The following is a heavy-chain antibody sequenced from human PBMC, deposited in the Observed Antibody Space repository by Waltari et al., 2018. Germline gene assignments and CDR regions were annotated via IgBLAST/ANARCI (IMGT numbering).Heavy chain of an antibody. CDR1: GFTFSSYG. J-gene: IGHJ6*02. D-gene: IGHD2-15*01. CDR3: TSCSGGSCYYYGMDV. V-gene: IGHV3-30*03. Sequence: QVQLVESGGGVVQPGRSLRLSCAASGFTFSSYGMHWVRQVPGKGLEWVAVISKDGNNKYYLDSVKGRFTVSRDNSKNTVYLQMNSLRGEDTAVYYCTSCSGGSCYYYGMDVWGQGTTVTVSS. CDR2: ISKDGNNK.